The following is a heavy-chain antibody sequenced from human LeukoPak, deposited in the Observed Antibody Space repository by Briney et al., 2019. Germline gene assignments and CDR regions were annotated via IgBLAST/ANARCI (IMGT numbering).Heavy chain of an antibody. V-gene: IGHV4-4*07. D-gene: IGHD3-22*01. CDR1: GGSISSYY. J-gene: IGHJ4*02. CDR2: IYTSGST. Sequence: PSETLSLTCTVSGGSISSYYWSWIRQPAGKGLEWIGRIYTSGSTNYNPSLKSRVTISVDTSKNQFSLKLSSVTAADTAVYYCARAVRYYYDSSGYPLHFDYWGQGTLVTVSS. CDR3: ARAVRYYYDSSGYPLHFDY.